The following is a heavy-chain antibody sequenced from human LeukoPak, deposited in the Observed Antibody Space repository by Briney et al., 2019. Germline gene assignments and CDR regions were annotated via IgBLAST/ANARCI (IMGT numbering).Heavy chain of an antibody. J-gene: IGHJ4*02. CDR3: ARETAMVLDY. Sequence: SETLSLTCSVSGGSINNHIWSWIRQPPGKGLEWIGYISYSGSANYNPSLKSRVTISVDTSRNQFSLKVTSVTAADTAVYYCARETAMVLDYWGQGTLVTVSS. V-gene: IGHV4-59*11. CDR2: ISYSGSA. CDR1: GGSINNHI. D-gene: IGHD5-18*01.